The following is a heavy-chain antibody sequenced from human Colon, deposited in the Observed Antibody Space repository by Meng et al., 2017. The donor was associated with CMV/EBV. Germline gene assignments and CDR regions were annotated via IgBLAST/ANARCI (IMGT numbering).Heavy chain of an antibody. CDR2: ISSRSSTI. D-gene: IGHD2-2*01. V-gene: IGHV3-48*04. Sequence: GGSLRLSCAASKFTVSSNEMNWVRQAPGKGLEWVSYISSRSSTIYYADSVKGRFTISRDNAKNSMYLQMNSLRAEDTAVYYCARERIVEVPAAAYFQYWGRGTLVTVSS. CDR3: ARERIVEVPAAAYFQY. J-gene: IGHJ1*01. CDR1: KFTVSSNE.